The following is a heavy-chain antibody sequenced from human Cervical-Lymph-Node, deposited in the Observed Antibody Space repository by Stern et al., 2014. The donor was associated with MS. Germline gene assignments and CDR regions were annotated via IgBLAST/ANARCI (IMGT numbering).Heavy chain of an antibody. J-gene: IGHJ4*02. CDR2: ITPVFGTT. CDR1: GDTFSSYG. Sequence: QVQLVQSGAEVKKPGSSVKVSCKASGDTFSSYGINWVRQVPGQGLEWMGGITPVFGTTNYAQKFQGRVTITADKSTNTAYMELMTLRSEDTAVYYCARGGGLVGYFDYWGQGTLVSVSS. CDR3: ARGGGLVGYFDY. V-gene: IGHV1-69*06. D-gene: IGHD1-26*01.